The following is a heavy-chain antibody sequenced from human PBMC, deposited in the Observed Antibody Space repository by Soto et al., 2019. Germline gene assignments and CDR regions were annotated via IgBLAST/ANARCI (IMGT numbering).Heavy chain of an antibody. Sequence: QVQLVESGGGVVQTGRSLRLSCAAAGFTFSSYSMHWVRQAPGTGLEWLAVISYDGNNKYYADSVRGRLSISRDNSKTTLYLQMNSLRGDVTDVYYCMTDAARGCQLFYFDNCGQGTLFTVSS. J-gene: IGHJ4*02. V-gene: IGHV3-30*03. CDR2: ISYDGNNK. CDR1: GFTFSSYS. D-gene: IGHD6-19*01. CDR3: MTDAARGCQLFYFDN.